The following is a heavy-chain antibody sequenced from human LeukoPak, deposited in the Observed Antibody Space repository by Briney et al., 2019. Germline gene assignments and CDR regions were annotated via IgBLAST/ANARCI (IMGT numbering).Heavy chain of an antibody. CDR3: ARGEWLSSYYFDY. V-gene: IGHV3-23*01. CDR1: GFTFSSYA. D-gene: IGHD3-3*01. Sequence: GGSLRLSCAASGFTFSSYAMSWVRQAPGKGLEWVSAISGSGGSTYYADSVRGRFTISRDNSKNTLYLQMNSLRAEDTAVYYCARGEWLSSYYFDYWGQGTLVTVSS. J-gene: IGHJ4*02. CDR2: ISGSGGST.